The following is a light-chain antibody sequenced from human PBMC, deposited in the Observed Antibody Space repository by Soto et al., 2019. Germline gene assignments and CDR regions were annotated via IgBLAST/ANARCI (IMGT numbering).Light chain of an antibody. J-gene: IGLJ3*02. V-gene: IGLV6-57*01. CDR3: QSYDSSNQV. CDR1: SGSIASNY. Sequence: NFMLTQPHSVSESPGETVTISCTRSSGSIASNYVQWYQQRPGSSPTTVIYEDNQRPSGVPDRFSGSIDSSSNSASLTISGLKTEDEADYYCQSYDSSNQVFGGGTKLTV. CDR2: EDN.